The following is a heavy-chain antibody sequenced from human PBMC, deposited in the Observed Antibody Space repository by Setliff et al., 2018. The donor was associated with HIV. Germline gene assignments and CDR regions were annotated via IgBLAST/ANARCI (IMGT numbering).Heavy chain of an antibody. V-gene: IGHV1-8*03. CDR3: ARVRLSMVRGPFDAFDI. J-gene: IGHJ3*02. CDR2: MNPNSGNT. CDR1: GYTFTSYN. D-gene: IGHD3-10*01. Sequence: GASVKVSCKASGYTFTSYNINWVRQATGQGLEWVQQATGLGLEWMGWMNPNSGNTDYAQKFQGRVTITRNTSISTAYMELSSLRSEDTAVYYCARVRLSMVRGPFDAFDIWGQGTMVTVSS.